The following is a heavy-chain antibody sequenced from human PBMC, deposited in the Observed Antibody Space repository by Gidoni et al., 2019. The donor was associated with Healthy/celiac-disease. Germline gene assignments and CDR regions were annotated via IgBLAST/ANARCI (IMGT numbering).Heavy chain of an antibody. Sequence: EVQLVESGGGLVKPGGSLRLSCAASGFTFSSYSMNWVRQAPGKGLEWVSSISSSRSYIYYADSVKGRFTISRDKDKNSLYLQMNSLRAEDTAVYYCARDPSSVVRREDGMDVWGQGTTVTVSS. V-gene: IGHV3-21*01. J-gene: IGHJ6*02. CDR2: ISSSRSYI. CDR1: GFTFSSYS. CDR3: ARDPSSVVRREDGMDV. D-gene: IGHD2-2*01.